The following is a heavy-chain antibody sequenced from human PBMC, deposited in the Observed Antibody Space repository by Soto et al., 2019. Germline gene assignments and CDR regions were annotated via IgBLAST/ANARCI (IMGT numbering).Heavy chain of an antibody. CDR1: GFTFSSYG. J-gene: IGHJ4*02. Sequence: GGSLRLSCAASGFTFSSYGMHWVRQAPGKGLEWVAVISYDGSNKYYADSVKGRFTISRENSKNTLYLQMNSLRAEDTAVYYCAKDVSYNWNYCDYWGQGTLVTVSS. D-gene: IGHD1-20*01. CDR2: ISYDGSNK. CDR3: AKDVSYNWNYCDY. V-gene: IGHV3-30*18.